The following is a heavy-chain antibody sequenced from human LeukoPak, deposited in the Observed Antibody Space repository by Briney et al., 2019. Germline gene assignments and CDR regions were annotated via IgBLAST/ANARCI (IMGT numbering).Heavy chain of an antibody. CDR1: GGTFSSYA. V-gene: IGHV1-69*04. CDR3: NALLYGGNSGYAFDI. J-gene: IGHJ3*02. D-gene: IGHD4-17*01. CDR2: IIPILGIA. Sequence: SVKVSCKASGGTFSSYAISWVRQAPGQGLEWMGRIIPILGIANYAQKFQGRVTITADKSTSTAYMELSSLRSEDTAVYYCNALLYGGNSGYAFDIWGQGTMVTVSS.